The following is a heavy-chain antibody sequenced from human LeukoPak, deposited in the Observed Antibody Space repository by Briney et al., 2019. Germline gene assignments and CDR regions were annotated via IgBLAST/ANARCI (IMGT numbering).Heavy chain of an antibody. Sequence: ASVKVSCKASGYTFTGYYMHWVRQAPGQGLEWMGWINPNSGGTNYAQKFQGRVTMTRDTSISTAYMELSRLRSDDTAVYYCARPRYCSGGSCYSDAFDIWGQGTMVTVSS. V-gene: IGHV1-2*02. D-gene: IGHD2-15*01. J-gene: IGHJ3*02. CDR1: GYTFTGYY. CDR3: ARPRYCSGGSCYSDAFDI. CDR2: INPNSGGT.